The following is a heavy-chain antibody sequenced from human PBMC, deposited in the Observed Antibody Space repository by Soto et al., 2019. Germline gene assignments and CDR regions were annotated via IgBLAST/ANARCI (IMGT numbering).Heavy chain of an antibody. V-gene: IGHV1-18*01. CDR1: GYTFTSYG. CDR2: ISAYNGNT. J-gene: IGHJ4*02. Sequence: QVQLVQSGAEVKKPGASVKVSCKASGYTFTSYGISWVRQAPGQGLEWMGWISAYNGNTNYAQKLQGRVTMTTHTSTSTAYMDLRSLRSADTAVYYCVRDDSDYSSGWYPHFDYWGQGTLVTVSS. CDR3: VRDDSDYSSGWYPHFDY. D-gene: IGHD6-19*01.